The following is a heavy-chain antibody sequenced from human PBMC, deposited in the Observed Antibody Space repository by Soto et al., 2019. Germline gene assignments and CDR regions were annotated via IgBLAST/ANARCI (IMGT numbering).Heavy chain of an antibody. CDR1: GFTFSSYA. CDR3: AKKGGYCISPPAPRGVDS. D-gene: IGHD2-2*01. V-gene: IGHV3-23*01. J-gene: IGHJ4*02. CDR2: IGNKGDYI. Sequence: PGGSLRLSCAASGFTFSSYAMSWVRQSPGKGLEWVSSIGNKGDYIYHADSVKGRFTISRDNSKNTLFLQMNSLRAEDTAIYYCAKKGGYCISPPAPRGVDSWGKETRVTVPS.